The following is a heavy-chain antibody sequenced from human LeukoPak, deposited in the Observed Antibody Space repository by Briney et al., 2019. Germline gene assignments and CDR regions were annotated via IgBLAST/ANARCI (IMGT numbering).Heavy chain of an antibody. J-gene: IGHJ4*02. CDR2: ISSSSTVI. V-gene: IGHV3-48*04. CDR3: ARSSPYDILTGYFFDY. CDR1: TFTFSSYG. D-gene: IGHD3-9*01. Sequence: GGSLRLSCAASTFTFSSYGMNWVRQAPGKGLEWVSYISSSSTVIYYADSVKGRFTISRDNAKKSLYLQMNSLRAEDTAVYYCARSSPYDILTGYFFDYWGQGTLVTVSS.